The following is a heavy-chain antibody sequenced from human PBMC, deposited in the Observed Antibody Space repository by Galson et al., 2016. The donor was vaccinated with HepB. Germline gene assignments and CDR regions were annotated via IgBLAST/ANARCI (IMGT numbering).Heavy chain of an antibody. CDR2: ISYDGTNT. J-gene: IGHJ6*02. Sequence: SLRLSCAASGFTFSDYGMHWVRQAPGKGLEWVAVISYDGTNTYYVDSVKGRFTISRDNSKTTLFLQMDSLRLEHTAAYYCAKEGGISTTMLDYYYHYDMDVWGQGTTVTVSS. CDR3: AKEGGISTTMLDYYYHYDMDV. V-gene: IGHV3-30*18. CDR1: GFTFSDYG. D-gene: IGHD3-10*02.